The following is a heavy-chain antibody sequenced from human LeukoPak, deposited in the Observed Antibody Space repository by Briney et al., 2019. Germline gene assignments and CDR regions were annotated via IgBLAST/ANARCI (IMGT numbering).Heavy chain of an antibody. CDR3: AREPWGTRIAAHLGPADYYMDV. V-gene: IGHV1-69*05. CDR1: GGTFSSYA. Sequence: ASVKVSCKASGGTFSSYAISWVRQAPGQGLEWMGGIIPIFGTANYAQKFQGRVTITTDESTSTAYMEPSSLRSEDTAVYYCAREPWGTRIAAHLGPADYYMDVWGKGTTVTVSS. D-gene: IGHD6-6*01. J-gene: IGHJ6*03. CDR2: IIPIFGTA.